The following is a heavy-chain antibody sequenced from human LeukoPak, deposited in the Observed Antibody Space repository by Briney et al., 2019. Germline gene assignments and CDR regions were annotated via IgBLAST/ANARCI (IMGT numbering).Heavy chain of an antibody. CDR1: GGSISSGGYS. CDR2: IYHSGST. D-gene: IGHD3-10*01. V-gene: IGHV4-30-2*01. Sequence: SQTLSLTCAVSGGSISSGGYSWSWIRQPPGKGLEWIGYIYHSGSTYYNPSLKSRVTISVGRSKNQFSLKLSSVTAADTAVYYCARSYGSGSYSHYFDYWGQGTLVTVSS. J-gene: IGHJ4*02. CDR3: ARSYGSGSYSHYFDY.